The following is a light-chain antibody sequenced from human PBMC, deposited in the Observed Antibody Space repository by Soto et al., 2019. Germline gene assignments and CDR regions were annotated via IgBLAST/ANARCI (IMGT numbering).Light chain of an antibody. Sequence: QSALTQPASVSGSPGQSITISCTGTSSDVGGHNYVSWYQQHPGKAPKLIIYEVSIRPSGVSNRFSGSKSGNTASLTISGLQAEDEADYYCVSPRGYAFCVFGTGTKVTVL. CDR1: SSDVGGHNY. J-gene: IGLJ1*01. CDR3: VSPRGYAFCV. V-gene: IGLV2-14*01. CDR2: EVS.